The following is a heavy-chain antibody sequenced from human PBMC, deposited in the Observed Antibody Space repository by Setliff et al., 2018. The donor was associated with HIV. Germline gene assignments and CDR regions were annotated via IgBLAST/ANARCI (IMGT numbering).Heavy chain of an antibody. CDR2: IEKKTNGGTR. CDR3: TTEDPWLRFGH. J-gene: IGHJ5*02. V-gene: IGHV3-15*04. D-gene: IGHD5-12*01. Sequence: PGGSLRLSCVASGLPFSYAWLSWVRRAPGKGLEWVGRIEKKTNGGTRDYAAPVKGRFTISRDDSKNTLYLQMNSLKTEDTAVYYCTTEDPWLRFGHWGQGTLVTVSS. CDR1: GLPFSYAW.